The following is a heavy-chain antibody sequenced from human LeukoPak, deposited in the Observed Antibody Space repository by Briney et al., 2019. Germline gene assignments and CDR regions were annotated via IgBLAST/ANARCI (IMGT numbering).Heavy chain of an antibody. CDR2: FDPEDGET. CDR3: ATVLEQWLPLGY. V-gene: IGHV1-24*01. J-gene: IGHJ4*02. D-gene: IGHD6-19*01. CDR1: GYTLTELS. Sequence: ASVKVSCKVSGYTLTELSMHWVRQAPGKGLEWMGGFDPEDGETIYAQKFQGRVTMTEDTSTDTVYMELSSLRSEDTAVYYCATVLEQWLPLGYWGQGTLVTVSS.